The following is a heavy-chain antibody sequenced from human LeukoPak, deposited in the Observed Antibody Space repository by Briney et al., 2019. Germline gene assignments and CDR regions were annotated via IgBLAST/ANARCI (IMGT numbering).Heavy chain of an antibody. J-gene: IGHJ6*03. V-gene: IGHV3-23*01. Sequence: PGGSLRLSCAASGFTFSSYAMSWVRQAPGKGLEWVSGISGSGGSTYYADSVKGRFTISRDDSKNTLYLQMNSLRAEDTAVYYCAKGGGYYYYYYMDVWGKGTTVTVSS. CDR3: AKGGGYYYYYYMDV. CDR1: GFTFSSYA. CDR2: ISGSGGST. D-gene: IGHD1-26*01.